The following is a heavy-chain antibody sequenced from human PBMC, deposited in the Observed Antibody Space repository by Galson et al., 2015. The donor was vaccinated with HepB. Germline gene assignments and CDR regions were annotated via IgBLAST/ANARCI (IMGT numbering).Heavy chain of an antibody. CDR2: IWYDGSNK. CDR1: GFTFSSYG. Sequence: LRLSCAASGFTFSSYGMHWVRQAPGKGLEWVAVIWYDGSNKYYADSVKGRFTISRDNSKNTLYLQMNSLRAEDTAVYYCARDQPSYSGSAVLSYWGQGTLVTVSS. J-gene: IGHJ4*02. V-gene: IGHV3-33*01. CDR3: ARDQPSYSGSAVLSY. D-gene: IGHD6-6*01.